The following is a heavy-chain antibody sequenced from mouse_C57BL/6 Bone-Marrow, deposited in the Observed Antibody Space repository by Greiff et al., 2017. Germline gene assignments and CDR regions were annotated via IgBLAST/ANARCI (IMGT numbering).Heavy chain of an antibody. V-gene: IGHV1-64*01. CDR3: ARLGGRGYFDV. CDR1: GYTFTSYW. CDR2: IHPNSGST. D-gene: IGHD1-1*01. J-gene: IGHJ1*03. Sequence: QVQLQQPGAELVKPGASVKLSCKASGYTFTSYWMHWVKQRPGQGLEWIGMIHPNSGSTNYNEKFKSKATLTVAKASSTAYMQLSSLTSEDSAVYYCARLGGRGYFDVWGTGTTVTVSS.